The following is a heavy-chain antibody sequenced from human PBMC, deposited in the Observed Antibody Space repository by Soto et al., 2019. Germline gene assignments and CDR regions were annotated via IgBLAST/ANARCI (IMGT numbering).Heavy chain of an antibody. V-gene: IGHV3-30*18. CDR3: AKDSRYRSGWNQIDY. CDR2: ISYDGSNK. Sequence: WSLRLSCAASGFTFSSYGMHWVRQAPGKGLEWVAVISYDGSNKYYADSVKGRFTISRDNSKNTLYLQMNSLRAEDTAVYYCAKDSRYRSGWNQIDYWGQGTLVTVSS. J-gene: IGHJ4*02. D-gene: IGHD6-19*01. CDR1: GFTFSSYG.